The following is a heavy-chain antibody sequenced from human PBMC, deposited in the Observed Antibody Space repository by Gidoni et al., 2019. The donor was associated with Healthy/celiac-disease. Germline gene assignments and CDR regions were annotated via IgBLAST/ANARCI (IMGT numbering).Heavy chain of an antibody. CDR3: ARIWGAVAGSIDY. V-gene: IGHV3-48*02. J-gene: IGHJ4*02. D-gene: IGHD6-19*01. CDR1: GFPFSSYS. CDR2: ISSSSSNI. Sequence: EVQLVESGGGLVQPGGSLRLSCAASGFPFSSYSINWVRQAPGKGLEWVSYISSSSSNIYYADSVKGRFNISRDNAKNSLYLQMNSLREEDTAVYYCARIWGAVAGSIDYWGQGTLVTVSS.